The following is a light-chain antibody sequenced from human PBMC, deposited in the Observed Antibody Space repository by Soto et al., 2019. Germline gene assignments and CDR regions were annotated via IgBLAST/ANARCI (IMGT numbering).Light chain of an antibody. CDR1: QSLLHSNGYNY. V-gene: IGKV2-28*01. Sequence: DIVMTQSPLSLPVTPGEPASISCRCSQSLLHSNGYNYFDWYLQKPGQSPQLLIYLGSNRASGVPGRFSGSGSGTDFTLKISRVEAEDVGLYYCMQALQTPYTFGQGTKLEIK. CDR2: LGS. J-gene: IGKJ2*01. CDR3: MQALQTPYT.